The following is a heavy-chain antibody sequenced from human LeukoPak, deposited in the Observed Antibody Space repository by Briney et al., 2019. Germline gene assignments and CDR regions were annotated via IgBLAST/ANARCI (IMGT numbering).Heavy chain of an antibody. CDR3: ARDSGSSSTFNWFDP. V-gene: IGHV4-59*01. CDR1: GDSIRSYY. Sequence: SETLSLTCTVSGDSIRSYYWSWIRQPPGKGLEWIGYIYYSGSTNYNPSLKSRVTISVDTSKNQFSLKLSSVTAADTAVYYCARDSGSSSTFNWFDPWGQGTLVTVSS. CDR2: IYYSGST. J-gene: IGHJ5*02. D-gene: IGHD6-13*01.